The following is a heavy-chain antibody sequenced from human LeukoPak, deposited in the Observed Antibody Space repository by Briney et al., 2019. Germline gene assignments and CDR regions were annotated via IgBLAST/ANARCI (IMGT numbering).Heavy chain of an antibody. CDR3: AREDCSSTSCYFDY. D-gene: IGHD2-2*01. CDR2: IYSGGST. V-gene: IGHV3-66*01. J-gene: IGHJ4*02. CDR1: GFTVSSNY. Sequence: GGSLRPSCAASGFTVSSNYMSWVRQAPGKGLEWVSVIYSGGSTYYADSVKGRFTISRDNAKNTLYLQMNSLRAEDTAVYYCAREDCSSTSCYFDYWGQGTLVTVSS.